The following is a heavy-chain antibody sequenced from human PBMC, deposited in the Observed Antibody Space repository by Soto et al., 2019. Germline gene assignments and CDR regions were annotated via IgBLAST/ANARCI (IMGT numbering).Heavy chain of an antibody. CDR2: ISHSGTT. CDR1: GGSISRSNW. J-gene: IGHJ3*02. V-gene: IGHV4-4*02. D-gene: IGHD3-22*01. CDR3: ARVQYESSGYGALDI. Sequence: QVQLQESGPGLVKPSGTLSLTCAVSGGSISRSNWWSWVRQAPGKGLEWIGEISHSGTTNYNPSLTSRATLSVDKSKTQFSLKVTSVTAADTAVYYCARVQYESSGYGALDIWGQGTMVTVSS.